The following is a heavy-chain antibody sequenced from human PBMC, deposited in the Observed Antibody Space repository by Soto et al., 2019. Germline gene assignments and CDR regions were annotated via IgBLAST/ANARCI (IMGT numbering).Heavy chain of an antibody. CDR2: INAGNGNT. Sequence: ASVKVSCKASGYTFTSYAMHWVRQAPGQRLEWMGWINAGNGNTKYSQKFQGRVTITRDTSASTAYMELSSLRSEDTAVYYCARIGLVDCGSGYYTPYYYYGMNVWGQGTTGTVSS. J-gene: IGHJ6*02. CDR1: GYTFTSYA. CDR3: ARIGLVDCGSGYYTPYYYYGMNV. V-gene: IGHV1-3*01. D-gene: IGHD3-3*01.